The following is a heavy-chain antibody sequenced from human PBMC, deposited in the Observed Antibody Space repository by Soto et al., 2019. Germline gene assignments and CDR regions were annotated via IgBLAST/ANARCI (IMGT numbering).Heavy chain of an antibody. J-gene: IGHJ5*02. CDR2: IIPIFGTA. CDR3: ARQYCSGGSCYLSASPHWFDP. Sequence: SVKVSCKASGGTFSSYAISWVRQAPGQGLEWMGGIIPIFGTANYAQKFQGRVTISADESTSTAYMELSSLRSEDTAVYYCARQYCSGGSCYLSASPHWFDPWGQGTLVTVSS. V-gene: IGHV1-69*13. D-gene: IGHD2-15*01. CDR1: GGTFSSYA.